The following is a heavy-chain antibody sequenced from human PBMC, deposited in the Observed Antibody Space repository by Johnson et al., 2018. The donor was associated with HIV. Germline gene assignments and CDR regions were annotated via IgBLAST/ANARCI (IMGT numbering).Heavy chain of an antibody. J-gene: IGHJ3*02. D-gene: IGHD3-10*01. CDR3: ASFWATGAFDI. CDR1: GFTFSSYW. Sequence: VQLVESGGGLVQPGASLRLSCPASGFTFSSYWMHWVRQGPGKGLVWVSRINVDGSGITYADSVKGRFTISRDNAKNTLYLQMNSLRAEDTAVYYCASFWATGAFDIWGQGTMVTVSS. V-gene: IGHV3-74*02. CDR2: INVDGSGI.